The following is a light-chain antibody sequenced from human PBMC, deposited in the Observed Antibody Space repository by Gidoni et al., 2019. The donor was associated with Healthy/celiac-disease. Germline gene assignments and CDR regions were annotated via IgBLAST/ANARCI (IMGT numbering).Light chain of an antibody. CDR1: QSVSSY. CDR2: DAS. V-gene: IGKV3-11*01. CDR3: QQRSNFPPLCT. J-gene: IGKJ3*01. Sequence: EIVLTQSPATLSLSPGERATLSCRASQSVSSYLAWYEPKPGQAPMLLIYDASNRATGIPARFSGSGSGTDFTLTSSSLVPEEFAVYYCQQRSNFPPLCTFSPRTKVDIK.